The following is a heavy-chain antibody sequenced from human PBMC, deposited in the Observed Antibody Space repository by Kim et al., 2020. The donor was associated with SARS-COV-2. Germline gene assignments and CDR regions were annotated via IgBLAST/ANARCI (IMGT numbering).Heavy chain of an antibody. Sequence: GGSLRLSCAASGFTFSSYAMHWVRQAPGKGLEWVAVISYDGSNKYYADSVKGRFTISRDNSKNTLYLQMNSLRAEDTAVYYCARGSLSGGGSCLDYWGQG. CDR1: GFTFSSYA. D-gene: IGHD2-15*01. J-gene: IGHJ4*02. V-gene: IGHV3-30-3*01. CDR3: ARGSLSGGGSCLDY. CDR2: ISYDGSNK.